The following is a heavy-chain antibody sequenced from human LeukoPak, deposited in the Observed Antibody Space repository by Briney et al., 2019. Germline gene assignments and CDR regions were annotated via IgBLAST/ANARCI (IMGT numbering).Heavy chain of an antibody. CDR1: GGSISSSSYY. D-gene: IGHD6-19*01. J-gene: IGHJ5*02. CDR3: AKGAGPPWFDP. Sequence: PSETLSLTCTVSGGSISSSSYYWGWIRQPAGKGLEWIGRMSSSGISTYSPSLKSRVTISIDTSRNQFSMNLNSVTAADTAVYYCAKGAGPPWFDPWGQGTLVTVSS. CDR2: MSSSGIS. V-gene: IGHV4-61*02.